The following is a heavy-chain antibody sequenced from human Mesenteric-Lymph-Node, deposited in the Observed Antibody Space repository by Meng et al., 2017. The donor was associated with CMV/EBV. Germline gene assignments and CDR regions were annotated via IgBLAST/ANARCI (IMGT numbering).Heavy chain of an antibody. V-gene: IGHV4-39*01. CDR3: ARRPRAGSDWSYYFDH. CDR1: GDSVNNSPYY. Sequence: SETLSLTCTVSGDSVNNSPYYWAWIRQPPGKGLEWIGSVHYSGAIYYNPSLNSRVTVSVDTPKNQFSLTLRSVTAADTAVYYCARRPRAGSDWSYYFDHWGRGTLVTVSS. CDR2: VHYSGAI. D-gene: IGHD6-19*01. J-gene: IGHJ4*02.